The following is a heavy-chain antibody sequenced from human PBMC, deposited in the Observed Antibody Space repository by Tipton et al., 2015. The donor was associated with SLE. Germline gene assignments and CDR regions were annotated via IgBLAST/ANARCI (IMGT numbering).Heavy chain of an antibody. J-gene: IGHJ6*03. CDR1: GFYVSDGFY. CDR3: ARQSVHGASYFYYMDV. CDR2: IYHSGLT. D-gene: IGHD4/OR15-4a*01. Sequence: TLSLTCAVSGFYVSDGFYWGWIRQPPGKGLEWIASIYHSGLTYSNPSLKSRIAVSVDTSKNQFSLRLSSVTAADTALYYCARQSVHGASYFYYMDVWGKGTTVIVSS. V-gene: IGHV4-38-2*01.